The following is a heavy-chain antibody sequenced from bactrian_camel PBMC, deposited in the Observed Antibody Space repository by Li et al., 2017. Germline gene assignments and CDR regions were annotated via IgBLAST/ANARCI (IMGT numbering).Heavy chain of an antibody. CDR2: VYNDGTYT. J-gene: IGHJ4*01. D-gene: IGHD6*01. V-gene: IGHV3-2*01. CDR3: AAGRSWYSSFDY. Sequence: QVQLVESGGDSVQAGGSLTLSCIASGFTDSSDYMSWVRQAPGKGLEWVTSVYNDGTYTVYTDSVRGRFTISRDNAKTTVYLQMNSLKTEDTAVYYCAAGRSWYSSFDYWAHGTQVTVS. CDR1: GFTDSSDY.